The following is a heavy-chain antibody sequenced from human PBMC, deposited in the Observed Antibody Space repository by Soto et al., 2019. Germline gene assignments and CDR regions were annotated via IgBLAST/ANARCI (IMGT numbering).Heavy chain of an antibody. V-gene: IGHV4-59*01. CDR3: ARGRWLQLIYFDY. CDR1: GGSISSYY. D-gene: IGHD5-12*01. CDR2: IYYSGST. Sequence: SETLSLTCTVSGGSISSYYWSWIRQPPGKGLEWIGCIYYSGSTNYNPSLKSRVTISVDTSKNQFSLNLRSVTAADTAVYYCARGRWLQLIYFDYWGQGTLVTVS. J-gene: IGHJ4*02.